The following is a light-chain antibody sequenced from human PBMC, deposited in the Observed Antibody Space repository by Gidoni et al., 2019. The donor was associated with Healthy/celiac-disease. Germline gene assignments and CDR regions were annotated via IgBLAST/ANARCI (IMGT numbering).Light chain of an antibody. CDR2: GAS. J-gene: IGKJ2*01. Sequence: EIVMTQSPATLSVSPGERATLSCRASPSVSSNLACYQQKPGQAPRLLIYGASTRATGIPARFSGSGSGTEFTLTISSLQSEDFAVYYCQQYNNWPQHTFXXXTKLEIK. CDR3: QQYNNWPQHT. CDR1: PSVSSN. V-gene: IGKV3-15*01.